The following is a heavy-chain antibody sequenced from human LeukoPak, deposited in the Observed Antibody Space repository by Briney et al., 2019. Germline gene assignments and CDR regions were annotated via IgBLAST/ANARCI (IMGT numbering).Heavy chain of an antibody. CDR2: ISYDGSNK. V-gene: IGHV3-30*03. J-gene: IGHJ3*02. CDR3: ARDGDGDYDRGAFDI. CDR1: GFTFSSYG. D-gene: IGHD4-17*01. Sequence: GGSLRLSCAASGFTFSSYGMHWVRQAPGKGLEWVAVISYDGSNKYYADSVKGRFTISRDNSKNTLYLQMNSLRAEDTAVYYCARDGDGDYDRGAFDIWGQGTMVTVSS.